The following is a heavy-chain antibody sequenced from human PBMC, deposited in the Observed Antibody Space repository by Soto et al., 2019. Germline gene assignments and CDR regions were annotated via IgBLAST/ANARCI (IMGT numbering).Heavy chain of an antibody. CDR3: ARATYYSDTGGSPPLDY. J-gene: IGHJ4*02. V-gene: IGHV4-59*08. Sequence: SETLSLTCTVSGGSIRGYSWSWIRQSPGKGLEWIGYVYYSGGTNYSPSLKGRVTISVDTSRNQFSLKLNSVTAADTAVYFCARATYYSDTGGSPPLDYWGQGTLVTVSS. D-gene: IGHD3-22*01. CDR1: GGSIRGYS. CDR2: VYYSGGT.